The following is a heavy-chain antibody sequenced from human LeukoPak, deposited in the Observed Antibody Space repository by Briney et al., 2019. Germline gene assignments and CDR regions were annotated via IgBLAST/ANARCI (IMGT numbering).Heavy chain of an antibody. V-gene: IGHV3-30*04. CDR3: AKDLESYCGGDCYWDI. CDR2: ISYDGSNK. CDR1: GFTFSSYA. Sequence: GGSLRLSCAASGFTFSSYAMHWVRQAPGKGLEWVAVISYDGSNKYYADSVKGRFTISRDNSKNTLYLQMNSLRAEDTAVYYCAKDLESYCGGDCYWDIWGQGTMVTVSS. J-gene: IGHJ3*02. D-gene: IGHD2-21*02.